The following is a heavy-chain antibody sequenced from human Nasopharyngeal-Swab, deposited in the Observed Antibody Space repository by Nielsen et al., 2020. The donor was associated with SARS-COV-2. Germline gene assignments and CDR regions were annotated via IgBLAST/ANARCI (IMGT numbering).Heavy chain of an antibody. V-gene: IGHV3-48*02. CDR2: ISGSGSTL. CDR3: TRGDGALTYFDY. D-gene: IGHD4-17*01. CDR1: GFTFSDHS. Sequence: GGSLRLSCAASGFTFSDHSMIWVRQAPGQGLEWLSYISGSGSTLYYADSVKGRITVSRDNAKSSVYLQMSSLRDEDTAVYYCTRGDGALTYFDYWGQGTLVAVSS. J-gene: IGHJ4*02.